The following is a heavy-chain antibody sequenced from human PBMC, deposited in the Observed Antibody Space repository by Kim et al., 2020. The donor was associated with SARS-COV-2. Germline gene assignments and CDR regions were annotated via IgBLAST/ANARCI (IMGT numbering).Heavy chain of an antibody. CDR2: GSNK. CDR3: AKDRPMDV. J-gene: IGHJ6*03. Sequence: GSNKYYADSVKGRFTISRDNSKNTLYLQMNSLRAEDTAVYYCAKDRPMDVWGKGTTVTVSS. V-gene: IGHV3-30*02.